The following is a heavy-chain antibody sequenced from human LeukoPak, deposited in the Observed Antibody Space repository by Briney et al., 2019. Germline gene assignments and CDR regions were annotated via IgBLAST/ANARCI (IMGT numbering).Heavy chain of an antibody. J-gene: IGHJ6*03. CDR2: IRYDGSDK. CDR1: GFTFSSYG. Sequence: PGGSLRLSCAASGFTFSSYGMHWVRQAPGKGLEWVAFIRYDGSDKYYADSVKGRFTISRDNSKNTVYLQMNSLRAVDTAVYYCAKDPRYNWSDNYFYYMDVWGKGTTVTVSS. D-gene: IGHD1-1*01. V-gene: IGHV3-30*02. CDR3: AKDPRYNWSDNYFYYMDV.